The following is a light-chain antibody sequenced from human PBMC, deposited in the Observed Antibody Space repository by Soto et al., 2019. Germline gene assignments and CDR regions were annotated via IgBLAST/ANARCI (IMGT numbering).Light chain of an antibody. CDR1: SSDVGGYNY. V-gene: IGLV2-14*01. CDR3: SSYTSGNSPYA. J-gene: IGLJ1*01. CDR2: DVS. Sequence: QSALTQPASVSGSPGQSIIISCTGTSSDVGGYNYVSWYQQYPGKAPKLMIYDVSDRPPGVSNRFSGSKSGNTASLTISGLQPEDEADYFCSSYTSGNSPYAFGTGNKVTVL.